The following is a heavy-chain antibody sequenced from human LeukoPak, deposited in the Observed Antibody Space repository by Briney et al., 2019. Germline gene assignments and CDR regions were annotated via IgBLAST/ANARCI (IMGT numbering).Heavy chain of an antibody. J-gene: IGHJ4*02. CDR2: TYYRSKWYN. CDR1: GGSVPSNTSA. V-gene: IGHV6-1*01. D-gene: IGHD6-13*01. CDR3: ARQQRGTFDY. Sequence: SQTLSVTCAISGGSVPSNTSAWNWIRQSPSRGPGWLGRTYYRSKWYNDYAVSVRSRITINPDTAKNPFSLQLNSVTPEDTAVYYCARQQRGTFDYWGQGTLVTVSS.